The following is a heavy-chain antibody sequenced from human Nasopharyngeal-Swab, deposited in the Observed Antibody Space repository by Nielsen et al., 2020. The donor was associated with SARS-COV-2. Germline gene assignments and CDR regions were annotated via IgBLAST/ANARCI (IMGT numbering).Heavy chain of an antibody. J-gene: IGHJ4*02. V-gene: IGHV3-21*01. CDR3: ASSGGLY. CDR1: GFTFNNYN. D-gene: IGHD3-10*01. Sequence: GESLKISCAASGFTFNNYNFNWVRQAPGKGLEWVSSISSSSSYIYYADSVKGRFTISRDNAKNTLYLQMNSLRAEDTAVYYCASSGGLYWGQGTLVTVSS. CDR2: ISSSSSYI.